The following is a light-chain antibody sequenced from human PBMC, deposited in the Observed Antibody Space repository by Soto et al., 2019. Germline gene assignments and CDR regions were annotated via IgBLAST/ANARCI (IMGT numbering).Light chain of an antibody. J-gene: IGKJ2*01. CDR1: QSVSSN. CDR3: QQYNYWPS. CDR2: GAS. V-gene: IGKV3-15*01. Sequence: EIVMTQSPATLSVSPGERAALSCRASQSVSSNLAWYQQKPGQAPRLLIYGASTRAPGIPARVSGSGSGTEFTLTISSLQPEDFAFYYCQQYNYWPSFGQGTKVEIK.